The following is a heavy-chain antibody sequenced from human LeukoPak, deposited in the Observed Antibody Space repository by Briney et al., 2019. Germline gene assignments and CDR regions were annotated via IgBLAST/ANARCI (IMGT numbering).Heavy chain of an antibody. J-gene: IGHJ4*02. Sequence: PGGSLRLSCAASGFTFSSYAMHWVRQAPGKGLEYVSAITNDGGTTFYANSVKGRFTISRDNSKNTLFLQMGSLRPEDTAVYYCARVDDFTYDFWGQGTLVTVSS. CDR1: GFTFSSYA. CDR3: ARVDDFTYDF. D-gene: IGHD2-2*03. V-gene: IGHV3-64*01. CDR2: ITNDGGTT.